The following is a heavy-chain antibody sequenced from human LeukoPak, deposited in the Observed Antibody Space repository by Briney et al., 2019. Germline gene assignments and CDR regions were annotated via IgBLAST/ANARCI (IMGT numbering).Heavy chain of an antibody. V-gene: IGHV3-11*01. Sequence: GGSLRLSCAASGFTFSDYYMSWIRQAPGKGLEWVSYISSSGSTIYYADSVKGRFTISRDNAKNSLYLQMSSLRAEDTAVYYCARGTFDDILTGYYLNWFDPWGQGTLVTVSS. J-gene: IGHJ5*02. CDR3: ARGTFDDILTGYYLNWFDP. CDR1: GFTFSDYY. CDR2: ISSSGSTI. D-gene: IGHD3-9*01.